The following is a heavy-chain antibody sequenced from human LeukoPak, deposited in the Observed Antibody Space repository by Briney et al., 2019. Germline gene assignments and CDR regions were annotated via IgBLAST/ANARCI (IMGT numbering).Heavy chain of an antibody. CDR1: GYSFTSYW. CDR3: ARQYCSSTSCYWEPFDY. D-gene: IGHD2-2*01. CDR2: IYPGDSDT. V-gene: IGHV5-51*01. J-gene: IGHJ4*02. Sequence: GESLKISCKGSGYSFTSYWIGWVRQMPGKGLEWMGIIYPGDSDTRYSPSFQGQVTISADKSISTAYLQWSSLKASDTAMYYCARQYCSSTSCYWEPFDYWGQGTLVTVSS.